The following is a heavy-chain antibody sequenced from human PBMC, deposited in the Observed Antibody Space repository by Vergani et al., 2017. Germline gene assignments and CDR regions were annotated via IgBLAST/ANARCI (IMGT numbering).Heavy chain of an antibody. D-gene: IGHD3-22*01. V-gene: IGHV4-61*10. Sequence: QVQLQESGPGLLRPSETLSLTCTVSGGSVSSGSYYWTWLRQPAGKGLEWIGYIYYNGSTNYNPSLKSRVTISLDTSKNQFSLNLSSVTTADTAVYYCARDYYDSSGWFDPWGQGTLVTVSS. CDR3: ARDYYDSSGWFDP. CDR1: GGSVSSGSYY. CDR2: IYYNGST. J-gene: IGHJ5*02.